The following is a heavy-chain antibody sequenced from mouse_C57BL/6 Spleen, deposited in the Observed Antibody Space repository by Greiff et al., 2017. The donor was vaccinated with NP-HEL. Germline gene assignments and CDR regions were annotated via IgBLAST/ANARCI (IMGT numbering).Heavy chain of an antibody. CDR3: ARPGGSSPYYAMDY. J-gene: IGHJ4*01. CDR2: ISSGSSTI. CDR1: GFTFSDYG. Sequence: VQLKESGGGLVKPGGSLKLSCAASGFTFSDYGMHWVRQAPEKGLEWVAYISSGSSTIYYADTVKGRFTISRDNAKNTLFLQMTSLRSEDTAMYYCARPGGSSPYYAMDYWGQGTSVTVSS. V-gene: IGHV5-17*01. D-gene: IGHD1-1*01.